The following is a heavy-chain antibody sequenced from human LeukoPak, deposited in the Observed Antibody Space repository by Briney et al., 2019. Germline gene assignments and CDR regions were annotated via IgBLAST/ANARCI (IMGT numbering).Heavy chain of an antibody. CDR1: GGTFSSYA. J-gene: IGHJ4*02. CDR2: IIPIFGTA. D-gene: IGHD1-7*01. CDR3: ARVVEAGNTGDY. Sequence: SVKVSCKASGGTFSSYAISWVRQAPGQGLEWMGGIIPIFGTANYAQKFQGRVTITADESTSTAYMELSSLRSEDTAVYYCARVVEAGNTGDYWGQGTLVTVSS. V-gene: IGHV1-69*13.